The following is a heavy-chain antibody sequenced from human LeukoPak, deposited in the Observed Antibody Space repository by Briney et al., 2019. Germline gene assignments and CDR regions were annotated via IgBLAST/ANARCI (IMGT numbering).Heavy chain of an antibody. Sequence: GGSLRLSRAASGFTFSNYGMNWVRQAPGKGLEWVSFMSSSSSYIYYADSVKGRFTISRDNAKNSLYLQMNSLRAEDTAMYYCARLSSGWSMDYYYGMDVWGQGTTVTVSS. CDR3: ARLSSGWSMDYYYGMDV. CDR1: GFTFSNYG. CDR2: MSSSSSYI. D-gene: IGHD6-19*01. J-gene: IGHJ6*02. V-gene: IGHV3-21*01.